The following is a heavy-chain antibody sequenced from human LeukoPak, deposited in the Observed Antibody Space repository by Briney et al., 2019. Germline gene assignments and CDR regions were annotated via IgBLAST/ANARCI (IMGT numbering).Heavy chain of an antibody. J-gene: IGHJ4*02. D-gene: IGHD3-10*01. CDR3: ARGGDRSFDY. CDR2: IHHSGSI. Sequence: SETLSLTCTVSGGSISTSSYYWGWVRQPPGKGLEWIAEIHHSGSINYNPSLKSRVTISVDKAKNQFSLNLNSVTAADTAVYYCARGGDRSFDYWGQGTLVTVSS. V-gene: IGHV4-39*07. CDR1: GGSISTSSYY.